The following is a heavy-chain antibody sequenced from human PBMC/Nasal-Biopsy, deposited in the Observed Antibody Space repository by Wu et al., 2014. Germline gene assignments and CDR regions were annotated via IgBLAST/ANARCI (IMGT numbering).Heavy chain of an antibody. CDR2: IGESGTDT. V-gene: IGHV3-23*01. CDR3: VKHRVFGPTEYYYALDV. CDR1: GFALDDYA. Sequence: LRLSCAVSGFALDDYAMSWVRQSPGKGLEWVSSIGESGTDTYHADSVKGRFTISRDNAKDTLNLQMNSLRVEDSAVYSCVKHRVFGPTEYYYALDVWGKGTPVTVSS. D-gene: IGHD2/OR15-2a*01. J-gene: IGHJ6*04.